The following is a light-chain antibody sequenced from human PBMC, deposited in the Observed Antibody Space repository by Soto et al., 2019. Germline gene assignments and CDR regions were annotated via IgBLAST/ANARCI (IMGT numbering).Light chain of an antibody. V-gene: IGLV1-51*01. CDR3: GSWDSSLSAYV. CDR2: DDN. CDR1: SSNIGGNS. J-gene: IGLJ1*01. Sequence: QSVLTQPPSVSAAPGQKVTISCSGSSSNIGGNSVSWYQQLPGTAPKLLIYDDNKRPSGIPDRFSGSKSGTSATLGITGFQTGDEADYYCGSWDSSLSAYVXGTGTKVPS.